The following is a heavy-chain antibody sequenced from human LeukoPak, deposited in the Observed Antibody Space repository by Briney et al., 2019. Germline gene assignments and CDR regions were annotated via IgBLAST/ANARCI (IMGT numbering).Heavy chain of an antibody. CDR1: GGSLRSFY. J-gene: IGHJ4*02. D-gene: IGHD4-23*01. CDR2: IYYSGST. V-gene: IGHV4-59*12. CDR3: AGDHQDYGANSALWY. Sequence: KPSETLFPTRTVPGGSLRSFYWSRIRQPPREGLEWVGYIYYSGSTNYNPSLKSRIIMSVDTSKNQFSLKLTSVTAADTAVYYCAGDHQDYGANSALWYWGQGTLVIVSS.